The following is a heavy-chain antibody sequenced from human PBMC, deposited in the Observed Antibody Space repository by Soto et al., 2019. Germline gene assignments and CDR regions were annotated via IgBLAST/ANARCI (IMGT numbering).Heavy chain of an antibody. CDR1: GFTFTHYG. V-gene: IGHV3-74*01. Sequence: GGSQRLSCTTSGFTFTHYGRHWVRQTPGKGLVWVSHINIDGSGTNYADSVKGRFTISRDNAKDTVYLQMNNLRAEDTAVYYCASLTTLATYLDLWGRGTLVTVSS. J-gene: IGHJ2*01. CDR2: INIDGSGT. CDR3: ASLTTLATYLDL. D-gene: IGHD6-13*01.